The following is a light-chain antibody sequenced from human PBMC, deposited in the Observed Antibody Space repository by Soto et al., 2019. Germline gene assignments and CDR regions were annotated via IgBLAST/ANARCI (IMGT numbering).Light chain of an antibody. Sequence: EIVMTQSPATLSVSPGERATLSCRASQSVSSSYLAWYQQKPGQAPRLLIYGASTRATGIPARFSGSGSGTEFTLTISSLQSEDFAVYYCQQYNNWPPAITFGQGTRLEI. CDR2: GAS. CDR1: QSVSSSY. V-gene: IGKV3-15*01. J-gene: IGKJ5*01. CDR3: QQYNNWPPAIT.